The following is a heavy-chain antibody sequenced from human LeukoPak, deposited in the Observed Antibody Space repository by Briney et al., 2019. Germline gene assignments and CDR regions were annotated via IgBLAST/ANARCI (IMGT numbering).Heavy chain of an antibody. CDR1: GGSFSGYY. D-gene: IGHD4-11*01. Sequence: SETLSLTCAVYGGSFSGYYWSWIRQPPGKGLEWIGEINHSGSTNCNPSLKSRVTISVDTSKNQFSLKLSSVTAADTAVYYCARSARPPSPKKLQSPRRQLTTQSYYYMDVWGKGTTVTVSS. J-gene: IGHJ6*03. CDR3: ARSARPPSPKKLQSPRRQLTTQSYYYMDV. CDR2: INHSGST. V-gene: IGHV4-34*01.